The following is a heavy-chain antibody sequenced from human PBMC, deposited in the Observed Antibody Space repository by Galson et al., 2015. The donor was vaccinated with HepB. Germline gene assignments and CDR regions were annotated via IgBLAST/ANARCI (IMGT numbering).Heavy chain of an antibody. CDR1: GGTLSSYT. J-gene: IGHJ4*02. D-gene: IGHD2-21*02. Sequence: SVKVSCKASGGTLSSYTISWVRQAPGQGLEWMGRIIPILGIANYAQKFQGRVTITADKSTSTAYMELSSLRSEDTAVYYCARGGAYCGGDCYSAFDYWGQGTLVTVSS. V-gene: IGHV1-69*02. CDR2: IIPILGIA. CDR3: ARGGAYCGGDCYSAFDY.